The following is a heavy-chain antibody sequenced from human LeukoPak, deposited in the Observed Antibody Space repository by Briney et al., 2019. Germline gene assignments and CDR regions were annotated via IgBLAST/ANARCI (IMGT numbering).Heavy chain of an antibody. Sequence: GGSLRLSCAASGFTFSSYAMHWVRQDPGKGLEWVAVISYDGSNKYYADSVKGRFTISRDNAKNSLYLQMNSLRAEDTAVYYCAKTLSPGAFDIWGQGTMVTVSS. CDR1: GFTFSSYA. J-gene: IGHJ3*02. CDR2: ISYDGSNK. V-gene: IGHV3-30-3*02. CDR3: AKTLSPGAFDI. D-gene: IGHD7-27*01.